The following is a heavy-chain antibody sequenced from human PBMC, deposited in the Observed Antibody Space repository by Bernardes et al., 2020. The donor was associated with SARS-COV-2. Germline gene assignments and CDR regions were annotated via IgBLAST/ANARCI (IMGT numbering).Heavy chain of an antibody. CDR1: GFTFSRYA. V-gene: IGHV3-23*01. Sequence: GGSLRLSCAASGFTFSRYAMSWVRQAPGKGLEWVSTISGSGRSTYYADSAKGRFTISRDNSKNTLYLQMNSLRAEDTAVYYCAKGEDDSGYNSDFDYWGQGTLVTVSS. CDR2: ISGSGRST. D-gene: IGHD5-12*01. J-gene: IGHJ4*02. CDR3: AKGEDDSGYNSDFDY.